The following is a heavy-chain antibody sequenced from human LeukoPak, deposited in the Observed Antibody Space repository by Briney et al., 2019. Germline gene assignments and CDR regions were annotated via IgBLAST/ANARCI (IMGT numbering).Heavy chain of an antibody. Sequence: WGSLRLSCAASGFTFSSYWMNWARQAPGKGLEWVSSIGGLGGSTFYAVSVKGRFTISRDNSKNTLYLQMNSLRAEDTAVYYCAKRPDRSYYDRTGYYYFDYWGQGTLVTVSS. J-gene: IGHJ4*02. D-gene: IGHD3-22*01. V-gene: IGHV3-23*01. CDR2: IGGLGGST. CDR3: AKRPDRSYYDRTGYYYFDY. CDR1: GFTFSSYW.